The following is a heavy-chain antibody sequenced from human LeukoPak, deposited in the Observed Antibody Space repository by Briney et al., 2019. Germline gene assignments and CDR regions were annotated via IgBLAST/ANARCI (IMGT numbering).Heavy chain of an antibody. Sequence: SESLSLTCTVSGGSISSGGYYWSWIRQPPGKGLEWIGYIYHSGSTYYNPSLKSRVTISVDRSKNQFSLKLSSVTAADTAVYYCARVSSDIAAAANWFDPWGQGTLVTVSS. D-gene: IGHD6-13*01. CDR3: ARVSSDIAAAANWFDP. V-gene: IGHV4-30-2*01. CDR2: IYHSGST. J-gene: IGHJ5*02. CDR1: GGSISSGGYY.